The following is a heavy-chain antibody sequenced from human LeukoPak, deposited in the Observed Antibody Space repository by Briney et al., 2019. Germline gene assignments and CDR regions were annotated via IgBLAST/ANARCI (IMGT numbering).Heavy chain of an antibody. CDR3: ARGGSNWYNAYFDY. J-gene: IGHJ4*02. CDR2: IYSGGTT. V-gene: IGHV3-53*01. Sequence: PVGSLRLSCAASGFTVSSNYMCWVRQAPGKGLECVSVIYSGGTTYYADYVKGRFTISRDSSKNTLYLQMNSLTAEDTAVYYCARGGSNWYNAYFDYWGQGSLVSVSS. CDR1: GFTVSSNY. D-gene: IGHD6-13*01.